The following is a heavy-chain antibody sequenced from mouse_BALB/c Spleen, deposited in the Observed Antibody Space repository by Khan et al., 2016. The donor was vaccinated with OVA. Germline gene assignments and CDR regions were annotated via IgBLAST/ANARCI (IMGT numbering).Heavy chain of an antibody. Sequence: EVELVESGGGLIQPGGSLRLSCATSGFTFTDYYMSWVRQPPGKALEWLGFIRNKANYYTPEYITSVKGRFTISRDDSQSILYLQMNTLRAEDSATYVCARGGGQYYGYDAMDYWGQGTSVTVSS. CDR3: ARGGGQYYGYDAMDY. D-gene: IGHD1-2*01. CDR1: GFTFTDYY. V-gene: IGHV7-3*02. CDR2: IRNKANYYTP. J-gene: IGHJ4*01.